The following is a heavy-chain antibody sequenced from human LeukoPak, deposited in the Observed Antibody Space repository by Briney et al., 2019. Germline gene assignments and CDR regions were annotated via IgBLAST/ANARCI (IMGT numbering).Heavy chain of an antibody. D-gene: IGHD2-2*01. CDR3: ARIVVVPAASLHYYYYGMDV. CDR2: IIPIFGTA. V-gene: IGHV1-69*13. CDR1: GCTFSSYA. Sequence: SVKVSCKASGCTFSSYAISWVRQAPGQGLEWMGWIIPIFGTANYAQKFQGRVTITADESTSTAYMELSSLRSEDTAVYYCARIVVVPAASLHYYYYGMDVWGQGTTVTVSS. J-gene: IGHJ6*02.